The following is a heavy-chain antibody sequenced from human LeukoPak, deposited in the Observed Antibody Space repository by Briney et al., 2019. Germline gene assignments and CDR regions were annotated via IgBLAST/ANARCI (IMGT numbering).Heavy chain of an antibody. CDR1: GYTFTGYY. V-gene: IGHV1-2*02. J-gene: IGHJ4*02. CDR2: INPNSGGT. CDR3: ARESSYYYGSGRSAFDY. Sequence: GASVKVSCKASGYTFTGYYMHWVRQAPGQGLEWMGWINPNSGGTNYAQKFQGRVTMTRDTSISTAYMELSRLRSDDTAVYYCARESSYYYGSGRSAFDYWGQGTLVTVSS. D-gene: IGHD3-10*01.